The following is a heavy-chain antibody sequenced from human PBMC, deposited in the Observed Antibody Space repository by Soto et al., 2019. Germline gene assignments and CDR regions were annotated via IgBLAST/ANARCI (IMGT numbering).Heavy chain of an antibody. J-gene: IGHJ4*02. CDR1: GFTFNNYA. Sequence: EVQLLESGGGLVQPGGSLRLSCAASGFTFNNYAMTWVRQAPGKGLEWVSAISGGGDTTSYADSVKGRFTVSRDGSKNTLYLQMGSLRAEHTARYYCAKGLGGSGSLTPRVDFWGQGALVTVSS. CDR2: ISGGGDTT. V-gene: IGHV3-23*01. D-gene: IGHD3-10*01. CDR3: AKGLGGSGSLTPRVDF.